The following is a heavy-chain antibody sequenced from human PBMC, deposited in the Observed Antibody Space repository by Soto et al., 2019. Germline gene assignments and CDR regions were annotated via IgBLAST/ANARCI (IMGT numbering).Heavy chain of an antibody. D-gene: IGHD3-3*01. CDR2: IYSGGGT. CDR3: ARDRITIFGGDYYYYGMDV. CDR1: GFTVSSNY. J-gene: IGHJ6*02. Sequence: PGGSLRLSCAASGFTVSSNYMSWVRQAPGKGLEWVSLIYSGGGTYFADSVKGRFTISRDNSKNTLYLQMSSLRAEDTAIYYCARDRITIFGGDYYYYGMDVWGQGTTVTVSS. V-gene: IGHV3-53*01.